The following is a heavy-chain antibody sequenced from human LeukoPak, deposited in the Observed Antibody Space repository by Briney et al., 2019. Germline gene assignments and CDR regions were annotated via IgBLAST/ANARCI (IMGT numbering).Heavy chain of an antibody. J-gene: IGHJ6*02. CDR3: AREGGGCSAGNCFYFYTVDV. V-gene: IGHV3-48*01. D-gene: IGHD2-15*01. CDR1: GFTFSSYA. CDR2: ISASGNTT. Sequence: GGSLRLSCAASGFTFSSYAMSWVRQAPGRGLEWLSYISASGNTTFYADSVKGRFIISRDDAMNSLYLQMNGLRAEDTAVYYCAREGGGCSAGNCFYFYTVDVWGQGTTVTVSS.